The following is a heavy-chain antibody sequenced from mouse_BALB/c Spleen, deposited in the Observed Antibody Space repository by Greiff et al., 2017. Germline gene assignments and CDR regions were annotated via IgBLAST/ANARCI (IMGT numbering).Heavy chain of an antibody. CDR3: ARGENEIYYGNFVAMDY. J-gene: IGHJ4*01. CDR2: ISSGGST. V-gene: IGHV5-6-5*01. Sequence: EVQLVESGGGLVKPGGSLKLSCAASGFTFSSYAMSWVRQTPEKRLEWVASISSGGSTYYPDSVKGRFTISRDNARNILYLQMSSLRSEDTAMYYCARGENEIYYGNFVAMDYWGQGTSVTVSS. CDR1: GFTFSSYA. D-gene: IGHD2-1*01.